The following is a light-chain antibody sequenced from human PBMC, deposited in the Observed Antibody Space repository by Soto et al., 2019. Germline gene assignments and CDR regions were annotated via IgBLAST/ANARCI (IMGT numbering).Light chain of an antibody. V-gene: IGKV3-15*01. Sequence: EIVMTQSPATLSVSPGERATLFCRASQSVSSNLAWYQQKPGQAPRLLIYDASTRVTGFPARFSGSGSGTEFTLTISSLQSEDFAVYYCQQYNNWPRTFGQGTKVDIK. CDR1: QSVSSN. CDR2: DAS. CDR3: QQYNNWPRT. J-gene: IGKJ1*01.